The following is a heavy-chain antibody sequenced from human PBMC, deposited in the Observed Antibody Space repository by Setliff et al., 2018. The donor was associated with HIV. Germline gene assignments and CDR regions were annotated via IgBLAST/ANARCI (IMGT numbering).Heavy chain of an antibody. J-gene: IGHJ4*02. Sequence: PSETLSLTCTVSGGSICISGYYWSWTRQPAGKGLEWIGRIYTSGSTNYNPSLKSRVTLSVDTSKNQFSLKLRSVTAADTAVYYCARDLTSVPEFFYYWGQGTLVTVSS. V-gene: IGHV4-61*02. CDR1: GGSICISGYY. CDR2: IYTSGST. D-gene: IGHD1-1*01. CDR3: ARDLTSVPEFFYY.